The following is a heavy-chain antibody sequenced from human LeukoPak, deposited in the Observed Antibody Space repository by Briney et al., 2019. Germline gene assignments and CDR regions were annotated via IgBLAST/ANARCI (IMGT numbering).Heavy chain of an antibody. J-gene: IGHJ6*03. Sequence: PSETLSLTCTVSGASISSDFWSWIRQPAGKGLEWIGRMYNSGIINYNPSLKSRLTMSVDTAKNQFSLNLSSVTAADTAVYYCARRHYYFYYMDVWGKGTTVNVSS. V-gene: IGHV4-4*07. CDR3: ARRHYYFYYMDV. CDR2: MYNSGII. CDR1: GASISSDF.